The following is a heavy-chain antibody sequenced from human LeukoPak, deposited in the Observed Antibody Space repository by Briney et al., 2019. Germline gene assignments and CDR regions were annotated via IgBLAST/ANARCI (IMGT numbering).Heavy chain of an antibody. CDR1: GFSFSNYA. CDR3: ARDSYGLDY. CDR2: ISYDGSNK. D-gene: IGHD5-18*01. V-gene: IGHV3-30-3*01. J-gene: IGHJ4*02. Sequence: PGRSLRLSCAASGFSFSNYAMHWVRQAPGKGLEGVAGISYDGSNKYYADSVKGRFTISRDNSKNTLYLQMNSLRGEDTAVYYCARDSYGLDYWGQGTLVTVSS.